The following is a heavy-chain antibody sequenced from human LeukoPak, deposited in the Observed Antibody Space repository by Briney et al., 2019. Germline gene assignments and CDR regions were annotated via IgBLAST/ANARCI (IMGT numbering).Heavy chain of an antibody. CDR1: GGSINNYY. CDR3: ARVAPRTGYYYYYMDV. J-gene: IGHJ6*03. D-gene: IGHD1-1*01. CDR2: IYYSGST. V-gene: IGHV4-59*01. Sequence: SETLSLTCTVSGGSINNYYWSWIRQPPGKGLEWIGYIYYSGSTNYNPSLKSRVTISADTSKNQFSLKLSSVTAADTAVYYCARVAPRTGYYYYYMDVWGKGTTVTVSS.